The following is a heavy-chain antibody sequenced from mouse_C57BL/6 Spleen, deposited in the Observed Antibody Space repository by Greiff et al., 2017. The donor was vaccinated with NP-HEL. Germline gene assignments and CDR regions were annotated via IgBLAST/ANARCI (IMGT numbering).Heavy chain of an antibody. D-gene: IGHD1-1*01. V-gene: IGHV14-4*01. J-gene: IGHJ1*03. Sequence: VQLQQSGAELVRPGASVKLSCTASGFNIKDDYMHWVKQRPEQGLEWIGWIDPENGDTEYASKFQGKATITADTSSNTAYLQLSSLTSEDTAVYYCTTNYGSSYGYFDVWGTGTTATVSS. CDR1: GFNIKDDY. CDR3: TTNYGSSYGYFDV. CDR2: IDPENGDT.